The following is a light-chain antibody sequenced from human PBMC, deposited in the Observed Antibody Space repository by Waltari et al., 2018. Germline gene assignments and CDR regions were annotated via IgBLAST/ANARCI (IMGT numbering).Light chain of an antibody. Sequence: SYDLTQPLSVSVALGQTATITCDGDQIGVRTVHWYQQRPAPAPVLVLYLDSARPSGIPERLSGSNSGHTATLTISRAQAGDEADYFCQVWDSDTAHVIFGGGTKLTV. J-gene: IGLJ2*01. CDR2: LDS. CDR3: QVWDSDTAHVI. CDR1: QIGVRT. V-gene: IGLV3-9*01.